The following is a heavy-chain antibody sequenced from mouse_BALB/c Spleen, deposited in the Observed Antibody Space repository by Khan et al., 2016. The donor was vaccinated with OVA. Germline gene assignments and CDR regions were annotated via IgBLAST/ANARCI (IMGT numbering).Heavy chain of an antibody. D-gene: IGHD2-12*01. V-gene: IGHV8-12*01. CDR2: TYWDDDQ. CDR1: GFSLSSSGMG. CDR3: ARTELLLDYTMDF. J-gene: IGHJ4*01. Sequence: QVTLQESGPGILQPSQTLSLTCSFSGFSLSSSGMGVSWIRQPSGKGLEWPAHTYWDDDQRNNPSLKSRLTISTDTASYQVFPKITNADTAAAGTYFCARTELLLDYTMDFWGQGTTITVSS.